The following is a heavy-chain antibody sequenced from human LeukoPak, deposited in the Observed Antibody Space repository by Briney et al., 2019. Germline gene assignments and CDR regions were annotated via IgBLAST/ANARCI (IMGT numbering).Heavy chain of an antibody. Sequence: ASVKVSCKASGYYTFTSYGINWVRQAPGQGLEWMGWINPYNGNTNYAQKFQGRVTMTTDTSTGTAYMELRSQRSDDTAVYYCARGGGYCSSTSCYTGIIRGWFDPWGQGTLVTVSS. J-gene: IGHJ5*02. V-gene: IGHV1-18*01. CDR3: ARGGGYCSSTSCYTGIIRGWFDP. CDR1: GYYTFTSYG. CDR2: INPYNGNT. D-gene: IGHD2-2*02.